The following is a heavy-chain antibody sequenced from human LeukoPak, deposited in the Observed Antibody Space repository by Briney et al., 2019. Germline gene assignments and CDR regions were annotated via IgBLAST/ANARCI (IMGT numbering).Heavy chain of an antibody. V-gene: IGHV3-30*02. J-gene: IGHJ4*02. D-gene: IGHD3-3*01. CDR2: IWYDGSIK. CDR3: AKVIHLRRSDILDC. Sequence: LGGTLRLSCAASGFTFINYDMHWVRQAPGKGLEWVALIWYDGSIKSYADSEKGRFTISRDNSKNTSYLQMNSLRAEDTALYYCAKVIHLRRSDILDCWGKGTLV. CDR1: GFTFINYD.